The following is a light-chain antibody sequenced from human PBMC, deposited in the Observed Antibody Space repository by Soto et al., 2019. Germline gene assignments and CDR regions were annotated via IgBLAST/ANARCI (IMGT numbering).Light chain of an antibody. V-gene: IGKV3-11*01. CDR1: QSVSSY. Sequence: EIVLTQSPATLSLSPGERATLSCRASQSVSSYLAWYQQKPGQAPRLLIYYASNRATCIPARFSGSGSGTDFPLTISSLEPEDFAVYYCQQRSNWPPTFGPGTKVDIK. J-gene: IGKJ3*01. CDR3: QQRSNWPPT. CDR2: YAS.